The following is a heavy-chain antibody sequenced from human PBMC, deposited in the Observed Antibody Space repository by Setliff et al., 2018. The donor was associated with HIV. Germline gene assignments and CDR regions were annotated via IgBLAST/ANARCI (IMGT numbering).Heavy chain of an antibody. J-gene: IGHJ4*02. CDR2: IHYTGST. CDR1: GGSVSSVNYH. CDR3: ARAGMGALRSLFDY. Sequence: SETLSLTCSVSGGSVSSVNYHWSWIRQPPGKGLEWIGYIHYTGSTTYNPSLKSRVTISVDTSKNQFSLELSSVTAADTAIYYCARAGMGALRSLFDYWGQGTLVTVSS. V-gene: IGHV4-61*01. D-gene: IGHD1-26*01.